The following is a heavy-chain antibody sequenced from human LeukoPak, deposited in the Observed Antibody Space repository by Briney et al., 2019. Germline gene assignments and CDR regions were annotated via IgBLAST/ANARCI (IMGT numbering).Heavy chain of an antibody. CDR2: IYYTGNT. Sequence: SENLSLTCSVSGGSISSSYWSWIRQPPGKGLEWVGYIYYTGNTKYNPSLKSRGTISVDTSKNQFSLKVSSATAADTAVYYCARGVPGRYYFDYWGQGTLVTVSS. D-gene: IGHD1-14*01. CDR3: ARGVPGRYYFDY. CDR1: GGSISSSY. J-gene: IGHJ4*02. V-gene: IGHV4-59*01.